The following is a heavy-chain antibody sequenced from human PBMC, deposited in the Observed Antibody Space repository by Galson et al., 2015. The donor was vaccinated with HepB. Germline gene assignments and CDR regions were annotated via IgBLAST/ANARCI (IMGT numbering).Heavy chain of an antibody. V-gene: IGHV4-59*01. D-gene: IGHD6-13*01. CDR2: IYYSGST. CDR1: GGSISSYY. CDR3: AWGGSSSWLDYYYYMDV. J-gene: IGHJ6*03. Sequence: ETLSLTCTVSGGSISSYYWSWIRQPPGKGLEWIGYIYYSGSTNYNPSLKSRVTISVDTSKNQFSLKLSSVTAADTAVYYCAWGGSSSWLDYYYYMDVWGKGTTVTVSS.